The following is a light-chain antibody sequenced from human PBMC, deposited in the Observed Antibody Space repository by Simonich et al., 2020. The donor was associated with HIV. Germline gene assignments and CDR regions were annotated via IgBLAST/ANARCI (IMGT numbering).Light chain of an antibody. CDR3: QQYYDTPYT. V-gene: IGKV4-1*01. CDR1: QSVLYSSNNKNY. CDR2: WAS. Sequence: DIVMTQSPDSLAVSLGERATINCKSSQSVLYSSNNKNYLAWYQQKQGKPPKLLIYWASTRESGVPDRFSGSESGTDFTLTISSLQAEDVAVYYCQQYYDTPYTFGQGTKLEIK. J-gene: IGKJ2*01.